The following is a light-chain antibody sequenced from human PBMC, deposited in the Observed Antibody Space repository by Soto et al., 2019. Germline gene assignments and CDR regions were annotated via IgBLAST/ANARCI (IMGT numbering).Light chain of an antibody. CDR3: QQFNSYPWT. Sequence: AIQLTQSPSSLSASVGDRVTITFRASQGIRSSLAWFQQKAGNPPKVLIYEASVLETGVSSRFSGSGSGTDFTLSISSLQPEDFATYYCQQFNSYPWTVGQGTTVEVK. CDR2: EAS. V-gene: IGKV1-13*02. J-gene: IGKJ1*01. CDR1: QGIRSS.